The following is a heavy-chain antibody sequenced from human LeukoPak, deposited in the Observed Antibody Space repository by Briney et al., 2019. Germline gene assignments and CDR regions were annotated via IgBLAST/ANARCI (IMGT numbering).Heavy chain of an antibody. CDR1: GGSISSYY. CDR3: ARGPIFRGCSSTSCYGIIDAFDI. J-gene: IGHJ3*02. Sequence: SETLSLTRTVSGGSISSYYWSWIRQPAGKGLEWIGRIYTSGSTNYNPSLKSRVTMSVDTSKNQFSLKLSSVTAADTAVYYCARGPIFRGCSSTSCYGIIDAFDIWGQGTMVTVSS. V-gene: IGHV4-4*07. CDR2: IYTSGST. D-gene: IGHD2-2*01.